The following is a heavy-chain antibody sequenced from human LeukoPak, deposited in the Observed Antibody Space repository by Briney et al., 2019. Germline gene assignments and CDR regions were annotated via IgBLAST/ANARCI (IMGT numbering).Heavy chain of an antibody. CDR3: ARDQVTTMVRGVILH. V-gene: IGHV1-18*01. D-gene: IGHD3-10*01. CDR2: ISAYNGNT. J-gene: IGHJ4*02. Sequence: ASVKVSCKASGYTFTSYGISWARQAPGQGLEWMGWISAYNGNTNYAQKLQGRVTMTTDTSTSTAYMELRSLRSDDTAVYYCARDQVTTMVRGVILHWGQGTLVTVSS. CDR1: GYTFTSYG.